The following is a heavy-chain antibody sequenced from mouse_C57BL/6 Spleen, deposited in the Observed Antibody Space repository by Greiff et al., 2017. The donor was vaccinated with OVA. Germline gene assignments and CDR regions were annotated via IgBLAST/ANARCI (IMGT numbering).Heavy chain of an antibody. CDR1: GFTFSDYG. D-gene: IGHD1-1*02. J-gene: IGHJ3*01. CDR3: AKALTGGPFAY. CDR2: ISSGSSTI. Sequence: EVKLVESGGGLVKPGGSLKLSCAASGFTFSDYGTHWVRQAPEKGLEWVAYISSGSSTIYYADTVKGRFTISRDNAKNTLFLQMTSLRSEDTAMYYCAKALTGGPFAYWGQGTLVTVSA. V-gene: IGHV5-17*01.